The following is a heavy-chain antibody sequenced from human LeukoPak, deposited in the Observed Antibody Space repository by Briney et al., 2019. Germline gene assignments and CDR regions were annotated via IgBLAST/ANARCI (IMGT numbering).Heavy chain of an antibody. CDR3: AKNSRDSSGYTTVDY. CDR2: IRYDGSNK. J-gene: IGHJ4*02. Sequence: PGGSLRLSCAASGFTFSSYGMHWVRQAPGKGLEWVAFIRYDGSNKYYADSVKGRFTISRDNSKSTLYLQMNSLRAEDTAVYYCAKNSRDSSGYTTVDYWGQGTLVTVSS. D-gene: IGHD3-22*01. V-gene: IGHV3-30*02. CDR1: GFTFSSYG.